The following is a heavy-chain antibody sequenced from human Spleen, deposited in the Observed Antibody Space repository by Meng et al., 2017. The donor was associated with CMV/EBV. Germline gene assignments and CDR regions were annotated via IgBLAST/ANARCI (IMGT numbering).Heavy chain of an antibody. J-gene: IGHJ4*02. CDR3: ARETARDYYFDY. CDR1: AVSFCSCGYS. Sequence: VSAVSFCSCGYSLRWLRQHPGKGLEWIWYIYYSGSTYYNPSLKSRVTISVDTSKNQFSLKLSSVTAADTAVYYCARETARDYYFDYWGQGTLVTVSS. V-gene: IGHV4-31*02. CDR2: IYYSGST. D-gene: IGHD5-18*01.